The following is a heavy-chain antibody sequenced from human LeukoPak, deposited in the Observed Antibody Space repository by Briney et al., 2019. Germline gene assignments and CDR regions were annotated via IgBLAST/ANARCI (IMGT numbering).Heavy chain of an antibody. V-gene: IGHV3-11*01. CDR2: ISTTSIIV. CDR1: GFTFSDYF. Sequence: PGGSLRLSCAASGFTFSDYFMGWVRQAPGKGLEWVAHISTTSIIVDYADSVKGRFTISRDNAENSVYLQMSSLRVEDTAVYYCVGGGGTTCTVRYNWFDPWGQGTLVTVSS. D-gene: IGHD1-1*01. J-gene: IGHJ5*02. CDR3: VGGGGTTCTVRYNWFDP.